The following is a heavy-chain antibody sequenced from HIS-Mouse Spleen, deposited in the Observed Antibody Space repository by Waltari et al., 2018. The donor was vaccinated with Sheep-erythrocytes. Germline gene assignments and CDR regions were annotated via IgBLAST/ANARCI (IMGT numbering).Heavy chain of an antibody. CDR2: ISAYNGNT. D-gene: IGHD6-13*01. Sequence: PGQGLEWMGWISAYNGNTNYAQKLQGRVTMTTDTSTSTAYMEPRSLRSDDTAVYYCARLPGSWYVDYWGQGTLVTVSS. CDR3: ARLPGSWYVDY. V-gene: IGHV1-18*01. J-gene: IGHJ4*02.